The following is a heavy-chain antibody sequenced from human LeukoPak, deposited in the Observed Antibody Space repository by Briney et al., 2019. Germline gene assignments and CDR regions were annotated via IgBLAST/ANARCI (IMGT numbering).Heavy chain of an antibody. CDR3: IRSSGWPDY. J-gene: IGHJ4*02. D-gene: IGHD6-19*01. CDR2: ITSDSDGSST. CDR1: GFTLSNYW. V-gene: IGHV3-74*01. Sequence: GGSLRLSCAASGFTLSNYWMHWVRQAPGKGLLWVSLITSDSDGSSTVYADSVRGRFTISRDNAKNTLYLQMNSLRAEDTAVYYCIRSSGWPDYWGQGTLATVSS.